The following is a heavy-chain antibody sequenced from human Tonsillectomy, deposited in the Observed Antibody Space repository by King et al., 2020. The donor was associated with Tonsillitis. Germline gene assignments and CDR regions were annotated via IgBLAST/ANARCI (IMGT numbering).Heavy chain of an antibody. CDR2: IYTSGKT. J-gene: IGHJ4*02. CDR1: GDSVSSGSYY. CDR3: GRDSAGYGSGWVDY. V-gene: IGHV4-61*02. D-gene: IGHD6-19*01. Sequence: QLQESGPVLVKPSQTLSLTCTVSGDSVSSGSYYCSVIRQPAGKGLEWIGRIYTSGKTKYNPSLKSLLTKSIDTSTNQFSLKLSSVTAADTAVYYCGRDSAGYGSGWVDYWGQGTLVTVSS.